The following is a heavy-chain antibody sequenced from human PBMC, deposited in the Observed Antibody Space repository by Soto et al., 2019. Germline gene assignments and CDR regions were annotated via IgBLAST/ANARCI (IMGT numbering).Heavy chain of an antibody. CDR2: FDPEDGET. V-gene: IGHV1-24*01. CDR1: LDRLTGLS. CDR3: ATGKHWGSYYVPPPFDY. J-gene: IGHJ4*02. D-gene: IGHD1-26*01. Sequence: SVTVSWEDCLDRLTGLSLRWVRQAPGKGLEWMGGFDPEDGETIYAQKFQGRVTMTEDTSTDTAYMELSSLRSEDTAVYYCATGKHWGSYYVPPPFDYWGQGTLVTVS.